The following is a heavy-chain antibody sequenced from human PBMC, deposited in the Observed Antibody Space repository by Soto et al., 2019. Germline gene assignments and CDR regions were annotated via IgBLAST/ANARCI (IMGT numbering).Heavy chain of an antibody. CDR2: ISAYNGNT. V-gene: IGHV1-18*01. CDR1: GYTLTSYG. CDR3: ARDNNGDYAFDY. Sequence: ASVKVSCKASGYTLTSYGISWVRQAPGQGLEWMGWISAYNGNTNYAQKLQGRVTMTTDTSTSTAYMELRSLRSDDTAVYYCARDNNGDYAFDYWGQGTLVTVSS. J-gene: IGHJ4*02. D-gene: IGHD4-17*01.